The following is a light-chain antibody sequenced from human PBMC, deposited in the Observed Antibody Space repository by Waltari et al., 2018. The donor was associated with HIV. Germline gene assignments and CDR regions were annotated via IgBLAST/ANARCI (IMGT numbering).Light chain of an antibody. CDR3: EQYDKLPIT. Sequence: DIQMTQSPSSLSASVGDRVTITAQASQDISNYLHWYQQKPGKAPNLLIYDASNLDTGVPSRVSVSGSGTDFTFTISSLPPEDIATYYCEQYDKLPITFGQGTRLETK. J-gene: IGKJ5*01. V-gene: IGKV1-33*01. CDR2: DAS. CDR1: QDISNY.